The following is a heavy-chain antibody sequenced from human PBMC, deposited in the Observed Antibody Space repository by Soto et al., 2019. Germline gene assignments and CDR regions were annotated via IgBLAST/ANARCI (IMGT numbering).Heavy chain of an antibody. CDR2: ITATGGNT. CDR1: GFAFSTYS. D-gene: IGHD1-7*01. V-gene: IGHV3-23*01. CDR3: AKCMQAYWNYDAHHI. J-gene: IGHJ3*02. Sequence: GGSLRLSCAASGFAFSTYSMTWVRQAPGKGLEWVAHITATGGNTYYADSVRGRFTISRDTSGNTLYLQMNSLRAEDTALYYCAKCMQAYWNYDAHHIWGQGTMVTVSS.